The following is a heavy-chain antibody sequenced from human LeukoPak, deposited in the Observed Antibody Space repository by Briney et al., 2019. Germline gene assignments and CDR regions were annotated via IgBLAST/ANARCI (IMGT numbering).Heavy chain of an antibody. D-gene: IGHD3-22*01. J-gene: IGHJ3*02. Sequence: PSETLSLTCTVSGGSISGSSYYWGWIRQPPGKGLEWIGSIYYSGSTYYNPSLKSRVTISVDTSKNQFSLKLSSVTAADTAVYYCASAMIGVPDDAFDIWGQGTMVTVSS. CDR1: GGSISGSSYY. CDR2: IYYSGST. CDR3: ASAMIGVPDDAFDI. V-gene: IGHV4-39*07.